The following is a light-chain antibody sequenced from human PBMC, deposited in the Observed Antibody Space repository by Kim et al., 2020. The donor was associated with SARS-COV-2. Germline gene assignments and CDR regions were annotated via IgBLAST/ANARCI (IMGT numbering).Light chain of an antibody. V-gene: IGKV3-11*01. J-gene: IGKJ4*01. CDR2: GAS. CDR1: QSVNTY. CDR3: QQRSHWPPALT. Sequence: PGERASRSCKSSQSVNTYLALYQQKPGHAPRVLIYGASNKATGIPDRFSGSGSGTDFTLTISILESEDFAVYYCQQRSHWPPALTFGGGTKVDIK.